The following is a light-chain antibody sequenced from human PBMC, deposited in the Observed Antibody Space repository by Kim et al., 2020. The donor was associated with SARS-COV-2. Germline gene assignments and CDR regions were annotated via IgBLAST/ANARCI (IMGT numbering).Light chain of an antibody. CDR3: SSYTSSSTRV. CDR1: SSDVGGYNY. CDR2: DVS. J-gene: IGLJ1*01. V-gene: IGLV2-14*01. Sequence: QSALTQPASVSGSPGQSITISCTGTSSDVGGYNYVSWYQQHPGKAPKLMIYDVSKRPSGVSNRFSGSKSGNTASLTISGLQAEDEADYYCSSYTSSSTRVFGTGTKVTDL.